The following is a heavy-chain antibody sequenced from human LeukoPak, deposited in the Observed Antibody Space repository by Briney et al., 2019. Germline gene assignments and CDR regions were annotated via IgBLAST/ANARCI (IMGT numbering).Heavy chain of an antibody. CDR2: INSDGNNT. Sequence: AGGSLRLSCAASGFTFSSYWMHWVRQAPGKGLVWVSLINSDGNNTIFADSVKGRFTISRDNSKNTLYLQMNSLRAEDAAVYFCAKAPVTSCRGAYCYPFDSWGQGTLVTVSS. J-gene: IGHJ4*02. CDR3: AKAPVTSCRGAYCYPFDS. CDR1: GFTFSSYW. V-gene: IGHV3-74*01. D-gene: IGHD2-21*01.